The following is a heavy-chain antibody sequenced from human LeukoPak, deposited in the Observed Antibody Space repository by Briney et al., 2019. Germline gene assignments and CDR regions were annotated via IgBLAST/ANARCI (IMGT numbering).Heavy chain of an antibody. CDR1: GFSFTTYW. CDR3: ARALFPAPYPFDS. V-gene: IGHV3-7*05. J-gene: IGHJ4*02. CDR2: IKQDGSDI. Sequence: GDSLRLPCAASGFSFTTYWMSWVRQAPGKGLEWVANIKQDGSDIYYVDSVKGRFTISRDNAKNSLYLQMNSLRAEDTAVYYCARALFPAPYPFDSWGQGTLVTVSS.